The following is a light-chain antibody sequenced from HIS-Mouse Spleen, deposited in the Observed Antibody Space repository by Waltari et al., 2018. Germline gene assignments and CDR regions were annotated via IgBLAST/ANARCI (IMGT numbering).Light chain of an antibody. Sequence: QSALTQPASVSGSPGQSITISCTGTSSDVGSYNLFSWYQQHPGKAPKLMIYEGSKRPSVVSNRFPCSKSGTTASLTISGLQAEDEADYYCCSYAGSSTFGVFGGGTKLTVL. CDR3: CSYAGSSTFGV. CDR2: EGS. V-gene: IGLV2-23*03. J-gene: IGLJ3*02. CDR1: SSDVGSYNL.